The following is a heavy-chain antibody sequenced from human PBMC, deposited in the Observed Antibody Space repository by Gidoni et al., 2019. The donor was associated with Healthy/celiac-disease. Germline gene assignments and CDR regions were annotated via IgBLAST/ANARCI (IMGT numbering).Heavy chain of an antibody. CDR2: IRSKAYGGTT. CDR3: TRGPYFIAAAGGLGYYGMDV. D-gene: IGHD6-13*01. CDR1: GFTLGDYA. Sequence: EVQLVESGGGLVQPGRSLRLSCTASGFTLGDYAMSWVRQAPGKGLEWVGFIRSKAYGGTTEYASSVKGRFTISRDDSKSIAYLQMNSLKTEDTAVYYCTRGPYFIAAAGGLGYYGMDVWGQGTTVTVSS. J-gene: IGHJ6*02. V-gene: IGHV3-49*04.